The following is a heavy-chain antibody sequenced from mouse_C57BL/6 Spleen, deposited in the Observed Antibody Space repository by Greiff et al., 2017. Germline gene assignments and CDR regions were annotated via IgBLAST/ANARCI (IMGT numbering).Heavy chain of an antibody. J-gene: IGHJ2*01. CDR2: IHPNSGST. Sequence: QVQLQQPGAELVKPGASVKLSCKASGYTFTSYWMHWVKQRPGQGLEWIGMIHPNSGSTNYNEKFKSKATLTVDKSSSTAYMQLSSLTSEDSAVYYCAREGGYSSGSRDYWGQGTTLTVSS. V-gene: IGHV1-64*01. CDR3: AREGGYSSGSRDY. CDR1: GYTFTSYW. D-gene: IGHD3-2*02.